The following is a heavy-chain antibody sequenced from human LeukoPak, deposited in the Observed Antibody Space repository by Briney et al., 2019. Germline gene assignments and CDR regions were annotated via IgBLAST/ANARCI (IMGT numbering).Heavy chain of an antibody. CDR3: ARDSQSREFDY. CDR1: GDSFSSNNW. Sequence: PSETLSLTCAVSGDSFSSNNWWGWVRQPPGKGLEWIGQIYHSGTTDYNPSLRGRVTISVDKSKKQFSLQLGSVTAADTAVYYCARDSQSREFDYWGPGTMVTVSS. V-gene: IGHV4-4*02. J-gene: IGHJ4*02. D-gene: IGHD6-13*01. CDR2: IYHSGTT.